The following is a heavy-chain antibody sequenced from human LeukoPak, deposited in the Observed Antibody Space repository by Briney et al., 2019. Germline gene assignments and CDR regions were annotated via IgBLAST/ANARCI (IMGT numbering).Heavy chain of an antibody. CDR1: GYSFSSGYY. J-gene: IGHJ4*02. V-gene: IGHV4-38-2*01. Sequence: SETLSLTCAVSGYSFSSGYYWGWIRQPPGKGLEWIGSIYHSGSTYYNPSLKSRVTISVDTSKNQFSLKLSSVTAADTAVYYCARFGVRGVKIDYWGQGTLVTVSS. CDR3: ARFGVRGVKIDY. CDR2: IYHSGST. D-gene: IGHD3-10*01.